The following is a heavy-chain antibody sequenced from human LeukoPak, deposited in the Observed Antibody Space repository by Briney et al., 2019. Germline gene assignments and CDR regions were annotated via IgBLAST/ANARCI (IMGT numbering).Heavy chain of an antibody. V-gene: IGHV4-38-2*01. CDR3: ARLQQDRGSTWYAEYYYYIDA. CDR1: GYSISSDYY. Sequence: SETLSLTCAVSGYSISSDYYWGWIRQPPGKGLEWIGSSHQSASTYYNPSLKSRVTISVDTSKNQFSLKVSSVTAADTAVYYCARLQQDRGSTWYAEYYYYIDAWGKGTTVTVSS. CDR2: SHQSAST. J-gene: IGHJ6*03. D-gene: IGHD6-13*01.